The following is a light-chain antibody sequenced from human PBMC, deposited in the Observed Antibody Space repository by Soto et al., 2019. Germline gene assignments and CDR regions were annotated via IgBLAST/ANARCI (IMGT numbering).Light chain of an antibody. CDR1: QTVAKNY. V-gene: IGKV3-20*01. CDR2: DAS. Sequence: EIVLTQSPGTLSLSPGERATLSCRASQTVAKNYLAWYQQQPGQAPRLLIYDASTRATGIPDRFTGSGSATDFILTINRLEPEDFAEYYCQQYASAPLTFGGGIKVEIK. CDR3: QQYASAPLT. J-gene: IGKJ4*01.